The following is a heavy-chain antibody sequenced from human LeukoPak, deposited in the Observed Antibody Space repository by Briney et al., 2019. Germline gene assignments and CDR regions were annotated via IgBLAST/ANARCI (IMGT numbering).Heavy chain of an antibody. V-gene: IGHV4-39*01. CDR2: IYYGETT. CDR3: VRHYVLHIVGPSY. Sequence: PSETLSLTCTVSGACISSCNFYWDWMRQSPGKGLEWIGNIYYGETTSYNPSFKSRVTISVDSSKNQFSLKVNSVTAADTAMYFCVRHYVLHIVGPSYWGQGILVTVSS. CDR1: GACISSCNFY. J-gene: IGHJ4*02. D-gene: IGHD1-26*01.